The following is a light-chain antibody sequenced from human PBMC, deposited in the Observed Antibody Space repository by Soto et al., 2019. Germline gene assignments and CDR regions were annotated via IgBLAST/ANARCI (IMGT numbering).Light chain of an antibody. Sequence: QSVLTQPASVSGSPGQSITISCTGTSSDVGTYNLVSWYQQHPGKAPKLMIYEGNKRPSGVSNRFSASKSGNTASLTISGLQAEDEADYYCCSFAASSTYVFGTGTKLTV. V-gene: IGLV2-23*01. J-gene: IGLJ1*01. CDR3: CSFAASSTYV. CDR1: SSDVGTYNL. CDR2: EGN.